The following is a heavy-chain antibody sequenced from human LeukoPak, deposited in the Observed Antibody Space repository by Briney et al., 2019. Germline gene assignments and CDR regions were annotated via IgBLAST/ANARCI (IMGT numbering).Heavy chain of an antibody. Sequence: SETLSLTCAVYGGSFSGYYWSWIRQPPGKGLEWIGEINHSGSTNYNPSLKSRVTISVDTSKNQFSLKLSSVTAADTAVYYCARDPRLYSSGWTSHYYYYYMDVWGKGTTVTVSS. CDR3: ARDPRLYSSGWTSHYYYYYMDV. CDR1: GGSFSGYY. CDR2: INHSGST. V-gene: IGHV4-34*01. D-gene: IGHD6-19*01. J-gene: IGHJ6*03.